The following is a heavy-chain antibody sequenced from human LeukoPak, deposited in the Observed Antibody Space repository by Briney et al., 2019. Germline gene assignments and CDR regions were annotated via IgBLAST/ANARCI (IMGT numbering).Heavy chain of an antibody. CDR1: GFTFSSYS. D-gene: IGHD3-9*01. V-gene: IGHV3-21*01. J-gene: IGHJ4*02. CDR2: ISSSSSYI. CDR3: SKVAREILTGYYPDY. Sequence: GGSLRLSCAASGFTFSSYSMNWVRQAPGKGLEWVSSISSSSSYIYYADSVKGRFTISRDNAKNSLYLQMNSLGAEDTAVYYCSKVAREILTGYYPDYWGQGTLVTVSS.